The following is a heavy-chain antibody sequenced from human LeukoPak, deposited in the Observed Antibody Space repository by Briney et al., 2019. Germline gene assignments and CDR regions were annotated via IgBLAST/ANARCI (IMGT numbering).Heavy chain of an antibody. Sequence: GGSLTLSCAASGFTFSSYWMHWVRQVPGKGLVGVSRIDSDGSSSWYADSVRGRFTISRDNAKNTLYLQMNSLRVEDTAVYYCARDGPGAVEKDYWGQGTLVTVSS. CDR1: GFTFSSYW. V-gene: IGHV3-74*01. CDR2: IDSDGSSS. CDR3: ARDGPGAVEKDY. D-gene: IGHD6-19*01. J-gene: IGHJ4*02.